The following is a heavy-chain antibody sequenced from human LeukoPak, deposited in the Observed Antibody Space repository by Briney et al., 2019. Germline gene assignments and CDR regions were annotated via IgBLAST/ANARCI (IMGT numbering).Heavy chain of an antibody. D-gene: IGHD2-2*02. V-gene: IGHV3-30*02. CDR3: AKEYTPPSPLGELDS. J-gene: IGHJ4*02. CDR2: IRHDEANS. CDR1: GFNLNSYA. Sequence: GGSLRLSCAVSGFNLNSYAMHWVRQAPGKGLEWVAVIRHDEANSFYADSVQGRFTISRDTSKKLLYLQMNSLRVEDTAVYYCAKEYTPPSPLGELDSWGQGTLVTVSS.